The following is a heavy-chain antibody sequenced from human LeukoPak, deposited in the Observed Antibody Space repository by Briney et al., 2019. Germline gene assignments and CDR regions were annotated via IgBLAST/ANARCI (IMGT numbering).Heavy chain of an antibody. J-gene: IGHJ4*02. CDR2: ISGGGEDT. V-gene: IGHV3-23*01. CDR3: ARRIAARPWSPPFDY. D-gene: IGHD6-6*01. Sequence: GGSLRLSCVASGSTFSSYSMTWVRQAPGKGLEWVSAISGGGEDTYYADSVKGRFTISRDNSKNTLYLQMHSLRAEDTAVYYCARRIAARPWSPPFDYWGQGTLVTVSS. CDR1: GSTFSSYS.